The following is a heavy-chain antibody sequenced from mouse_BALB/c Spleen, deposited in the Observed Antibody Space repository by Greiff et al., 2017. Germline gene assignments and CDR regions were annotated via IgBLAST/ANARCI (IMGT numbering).Heavy chain of an antibody. V-gene: IGHV1-80*01. D-gene: IGHD2-1*01. CDR2: IYPGDGDT. CDR1: GYAFSSYW. Sequence: QVQLQQSGAELVRPGSSVKISCKASGYAFSSYWMNWVKQRPGQGLEWIGQIYPGDGDTNYNGKFKGKATLTADKSSSTAYMQLSSLTSEDSAVYFCARSDGNSYYYAMDYWGQGTSVTVSS. CDR3: ARSDGNSYYYAMDY. J-gene: IGHJ4*01.